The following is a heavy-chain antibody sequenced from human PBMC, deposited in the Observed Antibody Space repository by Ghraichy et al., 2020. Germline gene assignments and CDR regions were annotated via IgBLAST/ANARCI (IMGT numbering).Heavy chain of an antibody. V-gene: IGHV1-69*13. CDR2: IIPIFGTA. J-gene: IGHJ6*02. D-gene: IGHD2-15*01. CDR3: ARDHGVAPPYYYYYGMDV. CDR1: GGTFSSYA. Sequence: SVKVSCKASGGTFSSYAISWVRQAPGQGLEWMGGIIPIFGTANYAQKFQGRVTITADESTSTAYMELSSLRSEDTAVYYCARDHGVAPPYYYYYGMDVWGQGTTVTVSS.